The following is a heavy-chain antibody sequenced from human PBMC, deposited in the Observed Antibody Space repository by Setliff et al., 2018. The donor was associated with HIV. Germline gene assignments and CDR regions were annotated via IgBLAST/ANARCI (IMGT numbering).Heavy chain of an antibody. CDR1: EGYITGYY. CDR3: ARFNALLGSSTYYDY. V-gene: IGHV4-59*01. Sequence: PSETLSLTCTVSEGYITGYYWTWIRQPPGRGLEWIGYIFYSGTTKFNPSLKSRAAISVDSSNNLFSLKMTSVTAADTAVYFCARFNALLGSSTYYDYWGPGLLVTVS. CDR2: IFYSGTT. D-gene: IGHD3-22*01. J-gene: IGHJ4*02.